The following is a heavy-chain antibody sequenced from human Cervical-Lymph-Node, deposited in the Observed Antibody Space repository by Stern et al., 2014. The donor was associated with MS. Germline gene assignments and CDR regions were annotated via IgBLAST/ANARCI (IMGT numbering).Heavy chain of an antibody. CDR1: GYIFIGNY. Sequence: HVQLVQSGAEVKKPGASVKVSCRASGYIFIGNYLPWVRQAPGQGLEWMGRINPASGGTSYAQKFQGRVTVTRDRSISTAYMELTRLTSDDTAVYYCARVMREAVPSTIDYWGQGTLVTVSS. CDR3: ARVMREAVPSTIDY. J-gene: IGHJ4*02. CDR2: INPASGGT. D-gene: IGHD6-19*01. V-gene: IGHV1-2*06.